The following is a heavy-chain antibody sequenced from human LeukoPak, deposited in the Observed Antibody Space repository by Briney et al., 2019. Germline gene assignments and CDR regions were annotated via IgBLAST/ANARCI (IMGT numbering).Heavy chain of an antibody. CDR3: ARDGDYYGSGSYYNLDY. V-gene: IGHV1-69*05. CDR2: IIPIFGTA. D-gene: IGHD3-10*01. J-gene: IGHJ4*02. CDR1: GGTFSSYA. Sequence: SVKVSCKASGGTFSSYAISWVRQAPGQGLEWMGGIIPIFGTANYAQKFQGRVTITTDEPTSTAYMELSSLRSEDTAVYYCARDGDYYGSGSYYNLDYWGQGTLVTVSS.